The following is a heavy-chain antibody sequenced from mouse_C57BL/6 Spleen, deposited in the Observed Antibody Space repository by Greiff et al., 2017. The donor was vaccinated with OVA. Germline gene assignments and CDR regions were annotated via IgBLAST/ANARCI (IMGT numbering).Heavy chain of an antibody. Sequence: EVKLMESGGGLVKPGGSLKLSCAASGFTFSSYAMSWVRQTPEKRLEWVATISDGGSYTYYPDNVKGRFTISRDNAKNNLYLQMSHLKSEDTAMYYCARDSNYAAYWGQGTLVTVSA. V-gene: IGHV5-4*03. J-gene: IGHJ3*01. CDR3: ARDSNYAAY. CDR2: ISDGGSYT. CDR1: GFTFSSYA. D-gene: IGHD2-5*01.